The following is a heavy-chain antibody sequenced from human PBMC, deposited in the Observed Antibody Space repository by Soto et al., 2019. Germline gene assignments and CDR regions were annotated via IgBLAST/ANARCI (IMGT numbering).Heavy chain of an antibody. Sequence: QVQLVQSGAEVKKPGASVKVSCKASGFTFTTSGINWVRQAPGQGLEWMGWISAYNGNTNYAQKFQGRVTMTTDTSTSTAYMELRSLTSDDTAVYYCARGDCSGGTCYSGPPLNWLDPWGQGTLVTVSS. CDR2: ISAYNGNT. V-gene: IGHV1-18*01. CDR3: ARGDCSGGTCYSGPPLNWLDP. J-gene: IGHJ5*02. CDR1: GFTFTTSG. D-gene: IGHD2-15*01.